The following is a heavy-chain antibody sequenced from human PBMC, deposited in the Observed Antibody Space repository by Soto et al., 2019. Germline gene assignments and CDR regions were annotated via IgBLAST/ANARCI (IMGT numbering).Heavy chain of an antibody. J-gene: IGHJ5*02. Sequence: SVKVSCKASGGTFSSYAISWVRQAPGQGLEWMGGIIPIFGTANYAQKFQGRVTITADESTSTAYMELSSLRSEDTAVYYCARDGDCSGGSCQPPEPWGQGTLVTVSS. CDR1: GGTFSSYA. D-gene: IGHD2-15*01. CDR2: IIPIFGTA. CDR3: ARDGDCSGGSCQPPEP. V-gene: IGHV1-69*13.